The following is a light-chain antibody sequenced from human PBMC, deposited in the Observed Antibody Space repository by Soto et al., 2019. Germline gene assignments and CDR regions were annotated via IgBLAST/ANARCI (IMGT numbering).Light chain of an antibody. CDR3: QSYDSNVTASYV. J-gene: IGLJ1*01. CDR1: SSNIGAGYD. CDR2: GNI. V-gene: IGLV1-40*01. Sequence: QSVLTQPPSVSGAPGQRVTISCTGSSSNIGAGYDVHWYQQRPGTAPKLLIFGNITRPSGVPDRFSVSKSGTSASLVITGLQAEDEGDYYCQSYDSNVTASYVFRNGTKVTV.